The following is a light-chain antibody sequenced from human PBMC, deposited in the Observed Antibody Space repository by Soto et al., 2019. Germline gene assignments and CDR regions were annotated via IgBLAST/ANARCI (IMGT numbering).Light chain of an antibody. CDR2: GNS. CDR1: SSNIGAGYD. Sequence: QSVLTQPPSVSGAPGQRVTISCTGSSSNIGAGYDVHWYQQLPGTAPKLLIYGNSNRPSGVPDRFSGSKPGTSASLAITGLQAEDEADYYCQSYDSSLSGRVVFGGGTQLTVL. CDR3: QSYDSSLSGRVV. J-gene: IGLJ2*01. V-gene: IGLV1-40*01.